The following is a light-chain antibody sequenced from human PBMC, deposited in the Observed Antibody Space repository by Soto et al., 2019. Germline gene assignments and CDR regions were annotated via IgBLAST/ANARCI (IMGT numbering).Light chain of an antibody. CDR1: QSVSSNY. V-gene: IGKV3-20*01. Sequence: EIVLTQSPGTLSLSPGERATLSCRASQSVSSNYLAWYQQKAGQAPRLLIYGVSSRATGRPERFSGSGSGTDFTLTISRREPEDFAVYYCQQYGDSPPLTFGQGTKVEIK. CDR3: QQYGDSPPLT. J-gene: IGKJ1*01. CDR2: GVS.